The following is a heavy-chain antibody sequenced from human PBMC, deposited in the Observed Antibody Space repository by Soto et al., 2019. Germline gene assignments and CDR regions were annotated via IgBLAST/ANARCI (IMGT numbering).Heavy chain of an antibody. CDR2: IKQDGRDK. CDR1: GFTFSTYW. Sequence: EVQLVESGGGLVQPGGSLRLSCAASGFTFSTYWMSWVRQAPGKGLEWVANIKQDGRDKYYVDSVKGRFTISRDNAENSLYLQMNGLRAEDTAVYYCARVKSLAGHYWGQGTLVTVSS. V-gene: IGHV3-7*05. J-gene: IGHJ4*02. D-gene: IGHD2-15*01. CDR3: ARVKSLAGHY.